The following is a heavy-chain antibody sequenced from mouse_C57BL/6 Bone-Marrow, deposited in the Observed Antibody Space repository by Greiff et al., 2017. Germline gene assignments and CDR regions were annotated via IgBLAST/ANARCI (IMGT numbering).Heavy chain of an antibody. V-gene: IGHV1-15*01. Sequence: QVQLQQSGAELVRPGASVTLSCKASGYTFTDYEMHWVKQTPVHGLEWIGAIDPETGGTAYKQKFKGKAILTADKSSSTAYMELRSLTSEDSAVYYCPYYYGRGYFDYWGQGTTLTVSS. CDR2: IDPETGGT. CDR1: GYTFTDYE. D-gene: IGHD1-1*01. J-gene: IGHJ2*01. CDR3: PYYYGRGYFDY.